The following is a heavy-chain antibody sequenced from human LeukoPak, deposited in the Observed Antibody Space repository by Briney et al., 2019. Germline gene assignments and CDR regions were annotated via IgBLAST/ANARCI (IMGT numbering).Heavy chain of an antibody. CDR2: ISYDGSNK. V-gene: IGHV3-30*03. CDR1: GFTFSSYG. D-gene: IGHD5-24*01. J-gene: IGHJ4*02. Sequence: PGRSLRLSCAASGFTFSSYGMHWVRQAPGKGLEWVAVISYDGSNKYYADSVKGRFTISRDNSKNTLYLQMNSLRAEDTAVYYCARLDGFNYWGQGTLVTVSS. CDR3: ARLDGFNY.